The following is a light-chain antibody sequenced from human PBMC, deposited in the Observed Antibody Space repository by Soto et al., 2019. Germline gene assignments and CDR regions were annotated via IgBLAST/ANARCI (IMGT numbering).Light chain of an antibody. CDR3: NSYTGRSTXV. CDR2: EVS. J-gene: IGLJ1*01. Sequence: QSALTQPPSVSGSPGQSGAISCTGTSSDVGSYNRVSWYQQPPGAAPKLMIYEVSNRPSGVPDRFSGSKSGNTASLTISGLQAEDEADYYCNSYTGRSTXVFGTGTKVTVL. CDR1: SSDVGSYNR. V-gene: IGLV2-18*02.